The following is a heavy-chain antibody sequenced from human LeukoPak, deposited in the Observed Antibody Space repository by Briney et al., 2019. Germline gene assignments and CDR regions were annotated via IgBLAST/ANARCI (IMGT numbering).Heavy chain of an antibody. V-gene: IGHV4-61*02. J-gene: IGHJ4*02. CDR1: GGSISSGSYY. D-gene: IGHD3-10*01. CDR2: IYTSGST. Sequence: SETLSLTCTVSGGSISSGSYYWSWIRPPAGKGLGWIGRIYTSGSTNYNPSLKSRVTISVDTSKNQFSLKLSSVTAADTAVYYCARGLWFGELLSDFDYWGQGTLVTVSS. CDR3: ARGLWFGELLSDFDY.